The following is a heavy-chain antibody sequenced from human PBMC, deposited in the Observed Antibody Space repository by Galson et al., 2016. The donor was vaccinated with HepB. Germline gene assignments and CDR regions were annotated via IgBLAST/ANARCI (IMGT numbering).Heavy chain of an antibody. J-gene: IGHJ6*02. D-gene: IGHD1-1*01. CDR3: AREDWNPRYYFNGMDV. Sequence: SVKVSCKGSDYTFTSYGISRVRQAPGQGLEWLGWISTFNGDTNYAQKFQDRVTLTRDTSTGTAYMDLWSLTSDDTAVYYCAREDWNPRYYFNGMDVWGQGTTVTVSS. V-gene: IGHV1-18*01. CDR1: DYTFTSYG. CDR2: ISTFNGDT.